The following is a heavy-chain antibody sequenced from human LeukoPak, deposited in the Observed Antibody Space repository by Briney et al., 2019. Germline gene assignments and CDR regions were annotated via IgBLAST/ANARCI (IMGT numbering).Heavy chain of an antibody. CDR1: GGTFSSYA. D-gene: IGHD3-9*01. J-gene: IGHJ4*02. V-gene: IGHV1-69*13. CDR3: ARLTDTLTGYYNDY. CDR2: IIPIFGTA. Sequence: SVKVSCKASGGTFSSYAISWVRQAPGQGLEWMGGIIPIFGTANYAQKFQGRVTITADESTSTAYMELSSLRSEDTAVYYCARLTDTLTGYYNDYWGRGTLVTVSS.